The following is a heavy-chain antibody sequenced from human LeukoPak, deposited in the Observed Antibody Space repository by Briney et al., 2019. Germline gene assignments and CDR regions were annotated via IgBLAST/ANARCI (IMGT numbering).Heavy chain of an antibody. Sequence: GSPRLSCAASGFTFSSYGMHWVRQAPGKGLEWVAVISYDGSNKYYADSVKGRFTISRDNSKNTLYLQMNSLRAEDTAVYYCAKEESSGWYLSYWGQGTLVTVSS. CDR2: ISYDGSNK. CDR3: AKEESSGWYLSY. J-gene: IGHJ4*02. CDR1: GFTFSSYG. D-gene: IGHD6-19*01. V-gene: IGHV3-30*18.